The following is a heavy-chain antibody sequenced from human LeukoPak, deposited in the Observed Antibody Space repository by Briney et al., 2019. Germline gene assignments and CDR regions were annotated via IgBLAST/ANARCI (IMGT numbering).Heavy chain of an antibody. J-gene: IGHJ4*02. D-gene: IGHD3-10*01. CDR1: GGSISSGGYY. V-gene: IGHV4-31*03. Sequence: SQTLSLTCTVSGGSISSGGYYWSWIRQHPGEGLEWIGYIYYSGSTYYNPSLKSRVTISVDTSKNQFSLKLSSVTAADTAVYYCASLIKSSGSYDYWGQGTLVTVSS. CDR2: IYYSGST. CDR3: ASLIKSSGSYDY.